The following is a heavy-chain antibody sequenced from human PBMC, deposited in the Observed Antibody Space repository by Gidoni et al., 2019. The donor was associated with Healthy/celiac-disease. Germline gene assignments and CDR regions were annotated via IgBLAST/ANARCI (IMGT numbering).Heavy chain of an antibody. CDR2: IFSNDEK. V-gene: IGHV2-26*01. J-gene: IGHJ2*01. D-gene: IGHD3-3*01. Sequence: QVTLKESGPVLVKPTETLTLTCTVSGFSLSNARLGVSWIRQPPGKALEWLAHIFSNDEKSYSTSLKSRLTISKDTSKSQVVLTMTNMDPVDTATYYCARIRGYDFWSGYTNYWYFDLWGRGTLVTVSS. CDR3: ARIRGYDFWSGYTNYWYFDL. CDR1: GFSLSNARLG.